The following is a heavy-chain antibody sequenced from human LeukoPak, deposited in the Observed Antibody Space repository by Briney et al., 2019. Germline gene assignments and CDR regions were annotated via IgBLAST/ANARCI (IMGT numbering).Heavy chain of an antibody. D-gene: IGHD5-12*01. J-gene: IGHJ4*02. CDR3: ARGGYEWLRPPGY. Sequence: GGSLRLSCAASGFTFSSYGMSWVRQAPGMSWVRQAPGKGLEWVSAISGSGGSTYYADSVKGRFSISRDNSKNTLYLQMNSLRAEDTALYDCARGGYEWLRPPGYWGQGTLVTVSS. CDR2: ISGSGGST. CDR1: GFTFSSYG. V-gene: IGHV3-23*01.